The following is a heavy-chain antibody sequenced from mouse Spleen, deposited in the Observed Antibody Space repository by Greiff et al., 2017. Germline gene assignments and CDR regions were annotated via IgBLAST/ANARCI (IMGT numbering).Heavy chain of an antibody. D-gene: IGHD4-1*01. V-gene: IGHV2-9*02. J-gene: IGHJ1*01. CDR1: GFSLTSYG. CDR2: IWAGGST. Sequence: VHLVESGPGLVAPSQSLSITCTVSGFSLTSYGVHWVRQPPGKGLEWLGVIWAGGSTNYNSALMSRLSISKDNSKSQVFLKMNSLQTDDTAMYYCARDPELTGTFYWYFDVWGAGTTVTVSS. CDR3: ARDPELTGTFYWYFDV.